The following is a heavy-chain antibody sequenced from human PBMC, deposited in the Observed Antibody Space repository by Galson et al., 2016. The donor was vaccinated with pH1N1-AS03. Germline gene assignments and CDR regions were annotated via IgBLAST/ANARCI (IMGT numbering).Heavy chain of an antibody. CDR3: AKDRNDYRLHYFSGSDV. V-gene: IGHV3-23*01. J-gene: IGHJ6*02. CDR1: GFTFTDFA. D-gene: IGHD1-1*01. CDR2: TSSSGGST. Sequence: SLRLSCATSGFTFTDFAVSWVRQAPGRGLEWVSATSSSGGSTYYAESVKGRFTISRDNSKNTVDLQMNSLSSEDTAVYYCAKDRNDYRLHYFSGSDVWGQGTTVIVSS.